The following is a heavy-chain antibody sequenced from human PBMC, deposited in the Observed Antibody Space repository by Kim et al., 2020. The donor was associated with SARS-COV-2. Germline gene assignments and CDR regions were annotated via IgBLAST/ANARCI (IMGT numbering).Heavy chain of an antibody. J-gene: IGHJ5*02. CDR2: SGGST. CDR3: AKEPQAP. Sequence: SGGSTYYADSVKGRFTISRDNSKNTLYLQMNSLRAEDTAVYYCAKEPQAPWGQGTLVTVSS. V-gene: IGHV3-23*01.